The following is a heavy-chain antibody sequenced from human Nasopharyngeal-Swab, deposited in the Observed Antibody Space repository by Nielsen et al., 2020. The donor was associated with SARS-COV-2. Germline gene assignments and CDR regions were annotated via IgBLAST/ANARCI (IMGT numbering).Heavy chain of an antibody. V-gene: IGHV3-74*01. Sequence: GESPKISCAASGFTFRSYWMHWVRQAPGKGLVWVSRINSDGSSTSYADSVKGRFTISRDNAKNTLYLQMNSLRAEDTAVYYCARYFPRPLDFWNHLSVSHLLYYYGMDVWGQGTTVTVSS. CDR2: INSDGSST. D-gene: IGHD3-3*01. CDR3: ARYFPRPLDFWNHLSVSHLLYYYGMDV. CDR1: GFTFRSYW. J-gene: IGHJ6*02.